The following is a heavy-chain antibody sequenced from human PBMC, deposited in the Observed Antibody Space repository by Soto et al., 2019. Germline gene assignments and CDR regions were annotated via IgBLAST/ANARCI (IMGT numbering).Heavy chain of an antibody. CDR3: AKVKKAYSSSWYFDY. CDR2: ISWDGGST. V-gene: IGHV3-43*01. J-gene: IGHJ4*02. Sequence: EVQLVESGGFVVQPGGSLRLSCAASGFTFDDYTMHWVRQAPGKGPEWVSLISWDGGSTYYADSVKGRFTISRDNSKNSLYLQMNSLRTEDTALYYCAKVKKAYSSSWYFDYWGQGTLVTVSS. D-gene: IGHD6-13*01. CDR1: GFTFDDYT.